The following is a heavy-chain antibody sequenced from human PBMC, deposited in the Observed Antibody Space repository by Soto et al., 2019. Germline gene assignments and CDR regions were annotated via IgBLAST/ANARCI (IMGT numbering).Heavy chain of an antibody. D-gene: IGHD3-22*01. J-gene: IGHJ4*02. Sequence: GGSLRLSCAASGFTFSSYGMHWVRQAPGKGLEWVAVIWYDGSNKYYADSVKGRFTISRDNSKNTLYLQMNSLRAEDTAVYYCARGVNYYDSSGSETSIDYWGQGTLVTVSS. CDR3: ARGVNYYDSSGSETSIDY. CDR1: GFTFSSYG. V-gene: IGHV3-33*01. CDR2: IWYDGSNK.